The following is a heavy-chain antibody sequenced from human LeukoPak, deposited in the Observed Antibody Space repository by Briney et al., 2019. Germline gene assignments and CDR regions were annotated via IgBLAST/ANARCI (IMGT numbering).Heavy chain of an antibody. CDR3: ARDYRRSYSSSCRGLGY. CDR1: GYTFTSYY. D-gene: IGHD6-13*01. CDR2: INPSGGST. J-gene: IGHJ4*02. Sequence: GASVKVSCKASGYTFTSYYMHWVRQAPGQGLEWMGIINPSGGSTSYAQKFQGRVTMTRDTSTSTVYMELSSLRSEDTAVYYCARDYRRSYSSSCRGLGYWGQGTLVTVSS. V-gene: IGHV1-46*01.